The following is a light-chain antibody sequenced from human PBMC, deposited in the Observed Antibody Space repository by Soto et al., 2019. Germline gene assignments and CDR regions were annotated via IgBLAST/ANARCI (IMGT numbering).Light chain of an antibody. CDR1: QSVSSSH. Sequence: EIVLTQSPGTLSLSPGERATLSCRASQSVSSSHLAWYQQKPGQAPRLLIYGASSRATGIPDRFSGSGSETDFTLTISRLEPEDFAVYYCQKYGNSPLTFGGGTKVDIK. J-gene: IGKJ4*01. V-gene: IGKV3-20*01. CDR2: GAS. CDR3: QKYGNSPLT.